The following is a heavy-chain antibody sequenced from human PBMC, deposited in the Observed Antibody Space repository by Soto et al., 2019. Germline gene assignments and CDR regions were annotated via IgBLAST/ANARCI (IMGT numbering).Heavy chain of an antibody. J-gene: IGHJ6*02. CDR2: INPNSGGT. Sequence: QVQLVQSGAEVKKPGASVKVSCKASGYTFTGYYMHWVRQAPGQGLEWMGWINPNSGGTNYAQKFQGWVTMTRDTAISTAYMELSRLRSDDTAVYYCARDKEMDGTALYGMDVWGQGTTVTVSS. CDR1: GYTFTGYY. V-gene: IGHV1-2*04. CDR3: ARDKEMDGTALYGMDV.